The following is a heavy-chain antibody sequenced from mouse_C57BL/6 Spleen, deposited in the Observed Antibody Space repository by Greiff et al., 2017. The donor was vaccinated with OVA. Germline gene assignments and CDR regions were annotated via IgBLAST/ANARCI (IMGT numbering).Heavy chain of an antibody. J-gene: IGHJ3*01. D-gene: IGHD2-1*01. CDR2: IYPGNSDT. Sequence: EVKLMESGAELMKPGASVKMSCKTSGYTFTSYWMHWVKQRPGQGLEWIGAIYPGNSDTSYNQKFKGKAKLTAVTSASTAYMELSSLTNEDSAVYYCNVYYGNYGFAYWGQGTLVTVSA. V-gene: IGHV1-5*01. CDR1: GYTFTSYW. CDR3: NVYYGNYGFAY.